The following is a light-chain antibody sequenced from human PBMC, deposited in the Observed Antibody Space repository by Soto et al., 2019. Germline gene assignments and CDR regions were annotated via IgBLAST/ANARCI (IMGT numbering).Light chain of an antibody. CDR2: DAS. CDR1: QDINNY. V-gene: IGKV1-33*01. J-gene: IGKJ5*01. Sequence: IQMTQSPSSLSTSVGDRVTVTCQASQDINNYLNWYQYKPGKAPQLLIYDASNLETGVPSRFSGSGSGTDFTFTISNLQPEDIATYYCQQYENLPITFGQGTRLEIK. CDR3: QQYENLPIT.